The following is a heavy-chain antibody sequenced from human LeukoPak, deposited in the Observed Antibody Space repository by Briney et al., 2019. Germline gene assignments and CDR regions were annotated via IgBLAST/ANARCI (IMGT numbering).Heavy chain of an antibody. CDR3: ARGLIIGMDV. V-gene: IGHV1-8*01. CDR1: GYTSTSYD. J-gene: IGHJ6*02. Sequence: GASVKVSCKASGYTSTSYDINWVRRATGQGLEWMGWMNPNSDNTGYAQKFQGRVTMTRNASISTAYMELSSLRSEDTAVYYCARGLIIGMDVWGQGTTVTVSS. CDR2: MNPNSDNT.